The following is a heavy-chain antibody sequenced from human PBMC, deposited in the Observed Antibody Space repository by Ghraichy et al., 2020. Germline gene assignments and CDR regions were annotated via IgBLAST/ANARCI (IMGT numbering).Heavy chain of an antibody. D-gene: IGHD3-10*01. V-gene: IGHV4-34*01. Sequence: SETLSLTCAVYGGSFSGYYWSWIRQPPGKGLEWIGEINHSGSTNYNPSLKSRVTISVDTSKNQFSLKLSSVTAADTAVYYCARVHYLPPPTYYYGSGSYYKHAFDIWGQGTMVTVSS. CDR3: ARVHYLPPPTYYYGSGSYYKHAFDI. J-gene: IGHJ3*02. CDR2: INHSGST. CDR1: GGSFSGYY.